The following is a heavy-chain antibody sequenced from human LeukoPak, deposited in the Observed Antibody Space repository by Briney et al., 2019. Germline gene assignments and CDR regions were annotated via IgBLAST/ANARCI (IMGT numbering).Heavy chain of an antibody. CDR1: GGSLSTYH. J-gene: IGHJ4*02. CDR3: ARRLPATAGCLGAFDS. Sequence: PSETLSLTCTVSGGSLSTYHWSWVRQPPGKGLEWIGYNSYTGGTIYNPSLTIRVTVSLETSKNQFSLKLNSVTAADTAVYYCARRLPATAGCLGAFDSWGQGTPVTVSS. V-gene: IGHV4-59*08. D-gene: IGHD3-16*01. CDR2: NSYTGGT.